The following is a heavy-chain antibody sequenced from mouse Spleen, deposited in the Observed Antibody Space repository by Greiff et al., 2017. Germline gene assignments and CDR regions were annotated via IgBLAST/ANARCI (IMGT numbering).Heavy chain of an antibody. J-gene: IGHJ2*01. Sequence: QVQLKQSGAELMKPGASVKLSCKATGYTFTGYWIEWVKQRPGHGLEWIGEILPGSGSTNYNEKFKGKATFTADTSSNTAYMQLSSLTTEDSAIYYCAREGVMDGYYRYFDYWGQGTTLTVSS. CDR3: AREGVMDGYYRYFDY. CDR1: GYTFTGYW. D-gene: IGHD2-3*01. CDR2: ILPGSGST. V-gene: IGHV1-9*01.